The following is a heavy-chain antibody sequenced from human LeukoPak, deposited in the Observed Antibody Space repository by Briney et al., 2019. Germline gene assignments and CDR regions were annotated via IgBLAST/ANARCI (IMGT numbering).Heavy chain of an antibody. V-gene: IGHV3-21*01. J-gene: IGHJ4*01. D-gene: IGHD3-9*01. CDR3: TRDPLRYLRVGHYDY. Sequence: PGGSLRLSCAASGFTFSTSAMNWVRQVPGKGLEWVSSIDYDSSHIYYAASVRGRFTISRDNARDSVYLQMDSLRVEDTAVYYCTRDPLRYLRVGHYDYCGHGTLVAVSS. CDR1: GFTFSTSA. CDR2: IDYDSSHI.